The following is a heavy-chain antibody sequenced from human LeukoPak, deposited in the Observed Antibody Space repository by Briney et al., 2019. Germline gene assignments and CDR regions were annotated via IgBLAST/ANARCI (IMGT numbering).Heavy chain of an antibody. D-gene: IGHD4-17*01. V-gene: IGHV1-2*02. CDR1: GYTFTCYY. CDR3: ARARTTVTPLDI. J-gene: IGHJ3*02. CDR2: INPNSGGT. Sequence: GASVKVSCKASGYTFTCYYMHWVRQAPGQGLEWMGWINPNSGGTNYAQKFQGRVTMTRDTSISTAYMELSRLRSDDTAVYYCARARTTVTPLDIWGQGTMVTAS.